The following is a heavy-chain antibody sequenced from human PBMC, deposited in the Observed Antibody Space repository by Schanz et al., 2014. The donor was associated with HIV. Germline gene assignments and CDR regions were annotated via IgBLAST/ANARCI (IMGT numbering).Heavy chain of an antibody. CDR1: GYTLTAYY. V-gene: IGHV1-2*02. CDR2: INPNSGGT. J-gene: IGHJ3*02. CDR3: ARDLVDSSTWYDAFDI. Sequence: QVQLVQSGTEVKKPGASVKVSCKASGYTLTAYYIHWVRQAPGQGLEWMGWINPNSGGTNSAQKFQGRVTMSMDTSISTAYMEVRSLRSDDTALYFCARDLVDSSTWYDAFDIWGQGTKVTVSS. D-gene: IGHD6-13*01.